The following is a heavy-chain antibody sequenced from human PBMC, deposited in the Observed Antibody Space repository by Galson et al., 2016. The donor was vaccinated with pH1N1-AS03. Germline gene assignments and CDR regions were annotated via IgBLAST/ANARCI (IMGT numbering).Heavy chain of an antibody. J-gene: IGHJ6*02. V-gene: IGHV1-3*01. CDR1: GYTFISYV. D-gene: IGHD1-26*01. CDR3: ARGRGSYGMDV. CDR2: INDGNGNT. Sequence: SVKVSCKASGYTFISYVMHWVRQAPGQRLEWMGWINDGNGNTKYSKSFQGRVTITRDTSASKAYMELSSLRSEDTDVYYCARGRGSYGMDVWGQGTTVTVS.